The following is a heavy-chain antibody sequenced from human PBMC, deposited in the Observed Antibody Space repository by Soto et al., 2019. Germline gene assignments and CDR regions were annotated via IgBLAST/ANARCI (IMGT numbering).Heavy chain of an antibody. D-gene: IGHD6-13*01. V-gene: IGHV5-51*01. Sequence: GESLKISCKGSGYSFTSYWIGWVRQMPGKGLEWMGIIYPGDSDTRYSPSFQGQVTISADKSISTTYLQWSSLKASDTAMYYCARSGYSRSNYYYGMDVWGQGTTVTVSS. CDR2: IYPGDSDT. J-gene: IGHJ6*02. CDR1: GYSFTSYW. CDR3: ARSGYSRSNYYYGMDV.